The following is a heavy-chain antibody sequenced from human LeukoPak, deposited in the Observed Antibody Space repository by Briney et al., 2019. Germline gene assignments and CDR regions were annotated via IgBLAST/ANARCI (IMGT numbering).Heavy chain of an antibody. CDR1: GFTFNNYA. CDR3: ARRNWNYGRGAFDF. J-gene: IGHJ3*01. Sequence: PGGSLRLSCAASGFTFNNYAMSWVRQAPGKGLEWISAISGSGASTYYADSVKGRFTISRDNSKNTLYLQMNSLRAEDTAVYYCARRNWNYGRGAFDFWGQGTMVTVSS. CDR2: ISGSGAST. D-gene: IGHD1-7*01. V-gene: IGHV3-23*01.